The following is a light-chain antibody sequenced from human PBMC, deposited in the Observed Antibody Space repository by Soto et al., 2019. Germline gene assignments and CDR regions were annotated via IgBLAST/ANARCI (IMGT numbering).Light chain of an antibody. J-gene: IGKJ4*01. V-gene: IGKV1-5*03. CDR1: QSISSW. Sequence: DIQMTQSPSTLSESVGDRVTITCRASQSISSWLAWYQQKPGKAPNLLIYKASSLESGVPSTFSGSGSGTEFTLTISILQPDDFATYYCQQYNSYPLTFGGGTKVEIK. CDR2: KAS. CDR3: QQYNSYPLT.